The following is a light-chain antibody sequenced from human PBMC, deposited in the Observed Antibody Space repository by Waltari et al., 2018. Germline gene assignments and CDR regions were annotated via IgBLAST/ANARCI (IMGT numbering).Light chain of an antibody. CDR1: HDISDY. Sequence: DIQMTQSPSSLSASVGDTVTITCQANHDISDYLNWYQQKPGKAPNLLISDASHLEAGVPSRFSGSGYGTDFTFTISRVEAEDVGVYYCMQALRSPLTFGQGTRLDIK. J-gene: IGKJ5*01. CDR3: MQALRSPLT. CDR2: DAS. V-gene: IGKV1-33*01.